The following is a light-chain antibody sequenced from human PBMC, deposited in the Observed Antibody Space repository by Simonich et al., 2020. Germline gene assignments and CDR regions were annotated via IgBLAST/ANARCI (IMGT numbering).Light chain of an antibody. CDR1: QSVLYSSNNNNY. CDR2: LAS. CDR3: QQYYSTPYT. Sequence: DIVMTQSPDSLAVSLGERATFNCKSSQSVLYSSNNNNYLAWYQQKPGQPPKLLIYLASTRESGVPDRLSGSGSGTDFTLTISSLQAEDVAVYYCQQYYSTPYTFGQGTKLEIK. J-gene: IGKJ2*01. V-gene: IGKV4-1*01.